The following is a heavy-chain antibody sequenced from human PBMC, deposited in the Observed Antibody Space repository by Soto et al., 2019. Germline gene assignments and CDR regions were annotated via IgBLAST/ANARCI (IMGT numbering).Heavy chain of an antibody. CDR3: ARVSSSIAARFNWFDP. D-gene: IGHD6-6*01. J-gene: IGHJ5*02. Sequence: SETLSLTCTVSGGSISSYYWSWIRQPPGKGLEWIGYIYYSGSTNYNPSLKSRVTISVDTSKNQFSLKLSSVTAADTAVYYCARVSSSIAARFNWFDPWGQGTLVTVSS. V-gene: IGHV4-59*01. CDR2: IYYSGST. CDR1: GGSISSYY.